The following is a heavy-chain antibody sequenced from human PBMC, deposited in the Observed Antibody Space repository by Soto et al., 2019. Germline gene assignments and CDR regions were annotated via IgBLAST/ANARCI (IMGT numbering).Heavy chain of an antibody. V-gene: IGHV1-18*04. J-gene: IGHJ4*02. Sequence: ASVKVSCEASGYTFTSYGISWVRQAPGQGLEWMGWISAYNDNTNYAQKFQDRVTMTTDTSTTTAYMELRSLRSDDTAVYYCARLYASGNFGYRGQGTQVTVSS. CDR1: GYTFTSYG. CDR2: ISAYNDNT. D-gene: IGHD3-10*01. CDR3: ARLYASGNFGY.